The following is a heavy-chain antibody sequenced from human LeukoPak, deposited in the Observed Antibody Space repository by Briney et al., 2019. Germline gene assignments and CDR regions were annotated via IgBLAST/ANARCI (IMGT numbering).Heavy chain of an antibody. CDR1: GYTFTSYA. Sequence: ASVKVSCKASGYTFTSYAMHWVRQAPGQRLEWMGWINAGNGNTKYSQKFQGRVTITRDTSASTAYMELSSLRSEDTAVYYCARDPGIAAAGRGAFDYWGQGTLVTVSS. V-gene: IGHV1-3*01. CDR3: ARDPGIAAAGRGAFDY. J-gene: IGHJ4*02. D-gene: IGHD6-13*01. CDR2: INAGNGNT.